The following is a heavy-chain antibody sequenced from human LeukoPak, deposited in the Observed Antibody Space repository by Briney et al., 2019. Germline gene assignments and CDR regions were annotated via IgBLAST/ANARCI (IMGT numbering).Heavy chain of an antibody. CDR2: IRYDGSNK. Sequence: GGSLRLSCAASGFTFSSYGMHWVRQAPGKGLEWVAFIRYDGSNKYYADSVKGRFTISRDNSKNTLYLQMNSLRAEDTAVYYCAKVRIAVAGYFDYWGQGPLVTVSS. D-gene: IGHD6-19*01. CDR1: GFTFSSYG. CDR3: AKVRIAVAGYFDY. V-gene: IGHV3-30*02. J-gene: IGHJ4*02.